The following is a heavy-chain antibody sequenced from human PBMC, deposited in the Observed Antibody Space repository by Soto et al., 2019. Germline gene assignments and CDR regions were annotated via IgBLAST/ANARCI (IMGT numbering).Heavy chain of an antibody. J-gene: IGHJ4*02. Sequence: GESLKISCKGSGYSFTSYWISWVRQMPGKGLEWKGRIDPSDSYTNYSPSFQGHVTISADKSISTAYLQCSSLKASDTAMYYCARLAMWSRYSSGGFDYWGQGTLVTVSS. V-gene: IGHV5-10-1*01. D-gene: IGHD6-19*01. CDR3: ARLAMWSRYSSGGFDY. CDR1: GYSFTSYW. CDR2: IDPSDSYT.